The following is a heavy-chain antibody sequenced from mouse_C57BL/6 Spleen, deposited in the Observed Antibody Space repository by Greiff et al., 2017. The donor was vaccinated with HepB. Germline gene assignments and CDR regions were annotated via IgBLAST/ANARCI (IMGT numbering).Heavy chain of an antibody. CDR1: GYTFTDYN. CDR3: ASHYYGSSPPFAY. J-gene: IGHJ3*01. Sequence: EVQLQQSGPELVKPGASVKIPCKASGYTFTDYNMDWVKQSHGKSLEWIGDINPNNGGTIYNQKFKGKATLTVDKSSSTAYMELRSLTSEDTAVYYWASHYYGSSPPFAYWGQGTLVTVSA. CDR2: INPNNGGT. V-gene: IGHV1-18*01. D-gene: IGHD1-1*01.